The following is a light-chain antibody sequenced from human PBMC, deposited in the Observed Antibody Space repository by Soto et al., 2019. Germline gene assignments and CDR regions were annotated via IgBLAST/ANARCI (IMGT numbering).Light chain of an antibody. J-gene: IGLJ2*01. Sequence: QLVLTQPPSVSEAPSQRVTISCSGSSSNIGNNAVNWYQQLPGKAPKLLIYYDDLLPSGVSDRFSGSKSGTSASLAISGLQSEDEADYYCAAWDDSLNAVVFGGGTKLTVL. CDR3: AAWDDSLNAVV. CDR1: SSNIGNNA. V-gene: IGLV1-36*01. CDR2: YDD.